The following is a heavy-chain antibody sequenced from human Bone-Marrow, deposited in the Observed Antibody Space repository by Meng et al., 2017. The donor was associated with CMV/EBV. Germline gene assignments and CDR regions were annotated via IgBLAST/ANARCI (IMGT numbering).Heavy chain of an antibody. CDR3: AILGYCCSNNVPIPLSADC. CDR1: GITFGSSW. CDR2: INPDGSTK. Sequence: GGSLRLSCVASGITFGSSWMTWVRQTPGKGLEWMANINPDGSTKNYVDSVKGRFTISRDNARSSVYLQMNSLRVEDTAIYYCAILGYCCSNNVPIPLSADCWGQGTLVTVSS. J-gene: IGHJ4*02. V-gene: IGHV3-7*01. D-gene: IGHD2-2*01.